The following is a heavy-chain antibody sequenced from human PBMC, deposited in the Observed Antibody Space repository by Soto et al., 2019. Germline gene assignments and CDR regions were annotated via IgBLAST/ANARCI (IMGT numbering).Heavy chain of an antibody. J-gene: IGHJ4*02. V-gene: IGHV3-21*01. CDR1: GFTFSSYS. CDR2: ISSSSSYI. D-gene: IGHD3-22*01. Sequence: PGGSLRLSCAASGFTFSSYSMNWVRQAPGKGLEWVSSISSSSSYIYYADSVKGRFTISRDNAKNSLYLQMNSLRAEDTAVYYCARENYDSSGYYYAPFDYWGQGTLVTVSS. CDR3: ARENYDSSGYYYAPFDY.